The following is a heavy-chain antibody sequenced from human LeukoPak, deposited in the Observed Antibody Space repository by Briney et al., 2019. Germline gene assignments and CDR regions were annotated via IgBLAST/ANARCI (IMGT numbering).Heavy chain of an antibody. CDR1: GGSISSSPYY. D-gene: IGHD4-17*01. CDR2: IYYSGTT. V-gene: IGHV4-39*07. Sequence: SETLSLTCTVSGGSISSSPYYWGWIRQPPGKGLEWIGSIYYSGTTHYNPSLESRVTISVDTSKNQFSLKLSSVTAADTAVYYCARERHDYGETGNYYYYYYMDVWGKGTTVTISS. J-gene: IGHJ6*03. CDR3: ARERHDYGETGNYYYYYYMDV.